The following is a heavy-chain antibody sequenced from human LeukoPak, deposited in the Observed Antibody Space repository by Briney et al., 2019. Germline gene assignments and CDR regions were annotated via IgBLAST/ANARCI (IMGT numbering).Heavy chain of an antibody. CDR1: GFTFSSYE. CDR2: ISSSGGTK. D-gene: IGHD3-9*01. CDR3: AGIRYFDWLQNGDAFDI. Sequence: GGSLRLSCAASGFTFSSYEMNWVRQAPGKGLEWVSYISSSGGTKYYADSVKGRFTISRDNAKNSLHLQMNRLGAEDTAVYYRAGIRYFDWLQNGDAFDIWGQGTMVTVSS. V-gene: IGHV3-48*03. J-gene: IGHJ3*02.